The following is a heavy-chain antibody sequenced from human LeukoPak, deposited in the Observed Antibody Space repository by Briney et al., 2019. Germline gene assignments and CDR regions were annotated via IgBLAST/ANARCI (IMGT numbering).Heavy chain of an antibody. Sequence: ASVKVSCKTSGFTFTAHYLHWVRQAPAQGLEWMGWIHPSSGDTKYAEKFQGRLTLARDTSINTAYMDLRSLAPDDTAVYYCAKSWRYYDSSNYYAFDIWGQGTMVTVSS. CDR1: GFTFTAHY. CDR3: AKSWRYYDSSNYYAFDI. J-gene: IGHJ3*02. CDR2: IHPSSGDT. D-gene: IGHD3-22*01. V-gene: IGHV1-2*02.